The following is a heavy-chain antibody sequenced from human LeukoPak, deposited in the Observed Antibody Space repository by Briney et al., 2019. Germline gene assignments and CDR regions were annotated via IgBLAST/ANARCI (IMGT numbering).Heavy chain of an antibody. Sequence: PSETLSLTCTVSGGSISSYYWSWIRQPPGKGLEWIGYIYYSGSTNYNPSLKSRVTISVDTSKNQFSLKLSSVTAADTAVYYCARGRITGTSPLGYWGQGTLVTVSS. J-gene: IGHJ4*02. V-gene: IGHV4-59*12. D-gene: IGHD1-20*01. CDR2: IYYSGST. CDR1: GGSISSYY. CDR3: ARGRITGTSPLGY.